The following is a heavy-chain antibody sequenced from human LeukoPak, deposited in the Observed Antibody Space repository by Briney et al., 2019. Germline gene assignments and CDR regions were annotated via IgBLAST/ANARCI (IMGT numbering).Heavy chain of an antibody. CDR3: ARVMAAGTDAFDI. Sequence: GGSLRLSCAAFGFTVSSNYMSWVRQAPGKGLEWVSVIYSGGSTYYADSVKGRFTISRDNSKNTLYLQMNSLRAEDTAVYYCARVMAAGTDAFDIWGQGTMVTVSS. V-gene: IGHV3-53*01. J-gene: IGHJ3*02. CDR2: IYSGGST. D-gene: IGHD6-13*01. CDR1: GFTVSSNY.